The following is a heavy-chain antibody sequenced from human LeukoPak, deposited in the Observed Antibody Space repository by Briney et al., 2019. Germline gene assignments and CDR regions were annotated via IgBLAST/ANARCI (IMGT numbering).Heavy chain of an antibody. CDR1: GFTFSSYS. D-gene: IGHD6-13*01. Sequence: GGSLRLSCAASGFTFSSYSMNWVRQAPGKGLEWVSSISSSSSYIYYADSVKGRFTISRDNSKNTLYLQMNSLRAEDTAVYYCAKDDTPAAAGTPYYFDYWGQGTLVTVSS. V-gene: IGHV3-21*04. CDR3: AKDDTPAAAGTPYYFDY. J-gene: IGHJ4*02. CDR2: ISSSSSYI.